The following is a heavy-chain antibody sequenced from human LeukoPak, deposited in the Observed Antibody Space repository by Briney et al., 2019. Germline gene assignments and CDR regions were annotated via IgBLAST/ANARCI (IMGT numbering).Heavy chain of an antibody. CDR1: GYTFTNYG. CDR3: ARDLRSSSVCYFDY. Sequence: GASVKVSCKASGYTFTNYGISWVRQAPGQGLEWLAWISGYNGDTNHAQKLQGRVTMTTDTSTNTAFMELRSLTSDDTAVYYCARDLRSSSVCYFDYWGQGTLVTVSS. V-gene: IGHV1-18*01. D-gene: IGHD6-6*01. J-gene: IGHJ4*02. CDR2: ISGYNGDT.